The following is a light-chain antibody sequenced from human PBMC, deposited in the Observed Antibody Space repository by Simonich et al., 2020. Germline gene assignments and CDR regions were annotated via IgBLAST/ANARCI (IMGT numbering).Light chain of an antibody. J-gene: IGKJ4*01. CDR2: LGS. CDR1: QSLLHSNGYNY. CDR3: MQGTHWPPT. V-gene: IGKV2-28*01. Sequence: DIVMTQSPLSLPVTPGEPASISCRSSQSLLHSNGYNYLVWYLHNPGQSPQLLIYLGSNRASGVPDRFSGSGSGTDFTLKISRVEAEDVGVYYCMQGTHWPPTFGGGTKVEIK.